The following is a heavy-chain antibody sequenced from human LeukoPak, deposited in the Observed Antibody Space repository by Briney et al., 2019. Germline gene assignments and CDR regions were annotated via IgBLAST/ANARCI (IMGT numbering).Heavy chain of an antibody. CDR3: ARAPGGYDILTGYYAKYYFDY. V-gene: IGHV3-7*01. CDR1: GFTFSSYW. J-gene: IGHJ4*02. D-gene: IGHD3-9*01. CDR2: IKQDGSEK. Sequence: GGSLRLSCAASGFTFSSYWMSWVRQAPGKGLEWVANIKQDGSEKYYVDSVKGRFTISRDNAKNSLYLQMNSLRAEDTAVYYCARAPGGYDILTGYYAKYYFDYWGQGTLVTVSS.